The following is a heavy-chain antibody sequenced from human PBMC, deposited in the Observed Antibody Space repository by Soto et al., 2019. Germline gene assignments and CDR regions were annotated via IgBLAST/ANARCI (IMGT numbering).Heavy chain of an antibody. CDR2: IHYSGST. Sequence: QLQLQQSGPGLVKPSETLSLTCTVSGDSVTISDYDWGWIRQPPGQVLEWIGSIHYSGSTYYNPSLKSRVTISGDTSKKQFSLKLTSVTAADAAVYYCAAHDSGGYYAEYWGQGTLVTVSA. CDR1: GDSVTISDYD. CDR3: AAHDSGGYYAEY. V-gene: IGHV4-39*01. J-gene: IGHJ4*02. D-gene: IGHD3-22*01.